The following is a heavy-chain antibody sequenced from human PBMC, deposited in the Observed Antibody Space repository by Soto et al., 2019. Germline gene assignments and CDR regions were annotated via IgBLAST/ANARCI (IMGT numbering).Heavy chain of an antibody. CDR1: GGSISSSLFY. CDR3: ARDSYSSWHRLDAFDI. Sequence: SETLSLTCTVSGGSISSSLFYWGWIRQPPGKGLEWIGNIYSTGSTDYNPSLKSRVTISVDTSKNQFSLKLSSVTAADTAVYYCARDSYSSWHRLDAFDIWGQGTMVTVSS. J-gene: IGHJ3*02. CDR2: IYSTGST. D-gene: IGHD6-13*01. V-gene: IGHV4-39*07.